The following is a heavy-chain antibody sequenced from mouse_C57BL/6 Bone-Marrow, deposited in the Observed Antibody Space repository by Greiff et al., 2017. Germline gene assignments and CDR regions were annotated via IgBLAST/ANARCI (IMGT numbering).Heavy chain of an antibody. Sequence: EVQLQQSGAELVRPGASVKLSCTASGFNIKDDYMHWVKQRPEQGLEWIGWIDPENGDSEYASKFQGKATITTDPSSNTAYLQLSSLTSEDTAVYYCTFMTTVVDTNFDYRGQGTTHTATS. D-gene: IGHD1-1*01. CDR1: GFNIKDDY. J-gene: IGHJ2*01. V-gene: IGHV14-4*01. CDR3: TFMTTVVDTNFDY. CDR2: IDPENGDS.